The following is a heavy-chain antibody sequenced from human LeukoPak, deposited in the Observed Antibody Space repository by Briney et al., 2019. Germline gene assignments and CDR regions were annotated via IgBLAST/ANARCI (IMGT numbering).Heavy chain of an antibody. CDR2: ICWNSCSI. V-gene: IGHV3-9*01. D-gene: IGHD4-17*01. CDR3: AKDMRSRGDYGPDYSYGMDV. J-gene: IGHJ6*02. Sequence: PGGSLRLSCAASGFTFDDYAMHWVRQAPGEGLEWVSGICWNSCSIGYADSVKGSFTISRDNAKNSLYAKMNSLRAEDTALHYCAKDMRSRGDYGPDYSYGMDVWGPGTTVTVSS. CDR1: GFTFDDYA.